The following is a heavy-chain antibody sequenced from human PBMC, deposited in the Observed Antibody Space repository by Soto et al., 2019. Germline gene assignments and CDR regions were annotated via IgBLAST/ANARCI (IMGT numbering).Heavy chain of an antibody. CDR1: GFTFSSYA. J-gene: IGHJ6*02. Sequence: QVQLVESGGGVVQPGRSLRLSCAASGFTFSSYAMHWVRQAPGKGLEWVAVLSYDGSDKYYADSVKGRFTISRDNSKNTLYLQMNSLRAEDTAVYYCARAGALAGSIYYYYGMDVWGQGPTVTVSS. CDR3: ARAGALAGSIYYYYGMDV. V-gene: IGHV3-30-3*01. CDR2: LSYDGSDK. D-gene: IGHD6-19*01.